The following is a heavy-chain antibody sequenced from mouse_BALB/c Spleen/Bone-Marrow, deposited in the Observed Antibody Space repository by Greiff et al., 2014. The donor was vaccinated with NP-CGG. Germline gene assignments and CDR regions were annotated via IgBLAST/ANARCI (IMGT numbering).Heavy chain of an antibody. CDR3: ARDYNGYFDF. V-gene: IGHV7-3*02. Sequence: EVHLVESGGGLVQPGGSLRLSCTTSGFTFTDYFMTWVRQPPGKALEWLGFIRNKPSGYTTEYNPSVKGRFSISRDNSQGIFYLQMNTLRAEDSATYYCARDYNGYFDFWGQGTTLTVSS. CDR2: IRNKPSGYTT. CDR1: GFTFTDYF. D-gene: IGHD6-1*01. J-gene: IGHJ2*01.